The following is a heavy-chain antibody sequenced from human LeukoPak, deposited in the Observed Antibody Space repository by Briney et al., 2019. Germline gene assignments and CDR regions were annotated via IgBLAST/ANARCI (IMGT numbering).Heavy chain of an antibody. D-gene: IGHD3-9*01. CDR1: GFTFSSYS. V-gene: IGHV3-21*01. J-gene: IGHJ4*02. CDR2: ISSSSSYI. CDR3: ARAVYFDWLSPSDY. Sequence: GGSLRLSCAASGFTFSSYSMNWVRQAPGKGMEWVSSISSSSSYIYYADSVKGRFTISRDNAKNSLYLQMNSLRAEDTAVYYCARAVYFDWLSPSDYWGQGTLVTVSS.